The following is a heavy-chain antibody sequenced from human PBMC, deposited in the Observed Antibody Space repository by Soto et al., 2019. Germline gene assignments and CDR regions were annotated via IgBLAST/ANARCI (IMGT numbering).Heavy chain of an antibody. J-gene: IGHJ6*02. Sequence: QVRLQESGPGLVKPSETLSLTCTVSGGSIRSYYWSWIRQAPGKGLEWIGYLYNIGSTVYNPSLKSRVTISVDTSKNHFSLKLNSVTAADTAVYCCARDLWGYCGTDCYPLDVWGQGTTVTVSS. D-gene: IGHD2-21*02. CDR2: LYNIGST. CDR3: ARDLWGYCGTDCYPLDV. CDR1: GGSIRSYY. V-gene: IGHV4-59*01.